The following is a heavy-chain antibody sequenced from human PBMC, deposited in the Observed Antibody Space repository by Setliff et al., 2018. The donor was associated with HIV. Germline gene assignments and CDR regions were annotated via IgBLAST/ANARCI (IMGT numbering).Heavy chain of an antibody. V-gene: IGHV1-69*05. Sequence: SVKVSCKISGDTFTGHAIVWVRQAPGQGLEWMGGIIPITGTIHFAQKFQDRITVTKDESTGTVYMELSSLRAEDTAVYCCARKAGYCPHGGCWSPLDYWGQGTLVTVSS. D-gene: IGHD2-8*01. CDR3: ARKAGYCPHGGCWSPLDY. CDR2: IIPITGTI. CDR1: GDTFTGHA. J-gene: IGHJ4*02.